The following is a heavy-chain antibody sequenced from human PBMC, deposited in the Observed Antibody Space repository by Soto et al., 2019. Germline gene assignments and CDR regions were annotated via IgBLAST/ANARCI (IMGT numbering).Heavy chain of an antibody. Sequence: SETLSLTCTVSGGSISSGDYYWSWIRQPPGKGLEWIGYIYYSGSTYYNPSLKSRVTISVDTSKNQFSLKLSSVTAADTAVYYCARDRGVPAATHWFDPWGQGTLVTVSS. D-gene: IGHD2-2*01. CDR2: IYYSGST. CDR3: ARDRGVPAATHWFDP. J-gene: IGHJ5*02. V-gene: IGHV4-30-4*01. CDR1: GGSISSGDYY.